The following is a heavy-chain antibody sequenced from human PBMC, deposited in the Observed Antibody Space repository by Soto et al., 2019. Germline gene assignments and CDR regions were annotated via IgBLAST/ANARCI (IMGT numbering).Heavy chain of an antibody. V-gene: IGHV3-33*01. CDR3: ARDRRSRYMDV. CDR2: IWYDGSNK. D-gene: IGHD2-2*01. Sequence: QVQLVESGGGVVQPGRSLRLSCAASGFTFSSYGMHWVRQAPGKGLEWVAVIWYDGSNKYYADSVKGRFTISRDNSKNTLYLQMNSLRAEDTAVYYCARDRRSRYMDVWGQGTTVTVSS. J-gene: IGHJ6*02. CDR1: GFTFSSYG.